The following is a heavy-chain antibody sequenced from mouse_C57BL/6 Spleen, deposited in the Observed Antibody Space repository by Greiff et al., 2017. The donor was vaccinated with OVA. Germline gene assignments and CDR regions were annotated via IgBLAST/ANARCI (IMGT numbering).Heavy chain of an antibody. CDR3: ANNYYGSSLDY. V-gene: IGHV1-82*01. CDR2: IYPGDGDT. D-gene: IGHD1-1*01. J-gene: IGHJ2*01. CDR1: GYAFSSSW. Sequence: QVQLQQPGPELVKPGASVKISCKASGYAFSSSWMNWVKQRPGQGLEWIGRIYPGDGDTNYNGKFKGKATMTADKSSSTAYMQLSSLTSEDSSVYFCANNYYGSSLDYWGQGTTLTVSS.